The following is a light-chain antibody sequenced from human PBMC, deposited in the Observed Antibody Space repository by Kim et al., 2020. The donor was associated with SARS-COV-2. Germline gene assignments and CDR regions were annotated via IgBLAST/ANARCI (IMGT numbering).Light chain of an antibody. CDR1: SLRSYY. CDR2: GKN. J-gene: IGLJ2*01. CDR3: NSRDSNDNVV. V-gene: IGLV3-19*01. Sequence: VALGQTVRITCQGDSLRSYYATWYQQKPGQAPILVIYGKNNRPSGIPDRLSGSSSGNTASLTITGTQAGDEADYYCNSRDSNDNVVFGGGPKLTVL.